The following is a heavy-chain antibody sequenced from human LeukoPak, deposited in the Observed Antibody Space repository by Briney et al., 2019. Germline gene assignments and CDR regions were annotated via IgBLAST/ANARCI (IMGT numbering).Heavy chain of an antibody. J-gene: IGHJ5*02. Sequence: PSETLSLTRAVSGGSISSSNWWSWVRQPPGKGLEWIGEIYHSGSTNYNPSLRSRVTISVDKSKNQFSLKLSSVTAADTTVYYCAKSGNWFDPWGQGTLVTVSS. V-gene: IGHV4-4*02. CDR1: GGSISSSNW. CDR2: IYHSGST. D-gene: IGHD6-25*01. CDR3: AKSGNWFDP.